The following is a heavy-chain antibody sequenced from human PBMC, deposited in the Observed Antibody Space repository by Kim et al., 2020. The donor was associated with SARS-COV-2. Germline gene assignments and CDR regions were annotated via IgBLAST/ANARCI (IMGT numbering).Heavy chain of an antibody. D-gene: IGHD2-8*02. V-gene: IGHV4-39*01. CDR2: IYYSGST. Sequence: SETLSLTCTVSGGSISSSSYYWGWIRQPPGKGLEWIGSIYYSGSTYYNPSLKSRVTISVDTSKNQFSLKLSSVTAADTAVYYCARHGGGSIVLVVYAAHFDYWGQGTRVTVSS. CDR3: ARHGGGSIVLVVYAAHFDY. J-gene: IGHJ4*02. CDR1: GGSISSSSYY.